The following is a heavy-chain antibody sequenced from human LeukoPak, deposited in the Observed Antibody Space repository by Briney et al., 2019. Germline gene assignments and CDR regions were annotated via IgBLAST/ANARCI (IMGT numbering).Heavy chain of an antibody. CDR3: ARQTGSGLFTLP. V-gene: IGHV4-34*01. CDR1: GGSFSGYY. Sequence: KPSETLSLTCAVYGGSFSGYYWSWIRQPPGKGLEWIGEINHSGSTNYNPSLKSRVTISVDSSKNQFSLMLSSVTAADTAVYYCARQTGSGLFTLPGGQGTLVTVSS. CDR2: INHSGST. J-gene: IGHJ4*02. D-gene: IGHD3/OR15-3a*01.